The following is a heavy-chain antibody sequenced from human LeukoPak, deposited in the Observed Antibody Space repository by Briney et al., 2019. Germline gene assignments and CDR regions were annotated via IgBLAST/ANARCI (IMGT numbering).Heavy chain of an antibody. D-gene: IGHD4-17*01. V-gene: IGHV3-23*01. CDR2: ISGSGGST. CDR3: AKDGDYGDYGSLSYYYYYYGMDV. CDR1: GFTFSSYA. Sequence: PGGSLRLSCAASGFTFSSYAMSWVRQAPGKGLEWVSAISGSGGSTYYADSVKGRFTISRDNSKNTLYLQMNSLRAEDTAVYYCAKDGDYGDYGSLSYYYYYYGMDVWGKGTTVTVSS. J-gene: IGHJ6*04.